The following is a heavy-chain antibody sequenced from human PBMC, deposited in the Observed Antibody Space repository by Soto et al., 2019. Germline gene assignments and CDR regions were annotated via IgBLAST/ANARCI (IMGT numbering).Heavy chain of an antibody. CDR3: ARAGHYYDSSVYAT. D-gene: IGHD3-22*01. CDR1: GYSFATSG. J-gene: IGHJ5*02. CDR2: ISAYNGNT. Sequence: QVKLVQSGTEVKKPGASMKVSCKASGYSFATSGISWVRQAPGQGLEWMGWISAYNGNTNYEQKLQDRVTMTTDTSTSTAYLELRSLRSDDTAVYCCARAGHYYDSSVYATWGQGTLVTVS. V-gene: IGHV1-18*01.